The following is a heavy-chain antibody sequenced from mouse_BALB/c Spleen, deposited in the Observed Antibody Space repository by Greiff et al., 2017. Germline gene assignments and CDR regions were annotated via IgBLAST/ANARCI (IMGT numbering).Heavy chain of an antibody. V-gene: IGHV5-6-3*01. CDR1: GFTFSSYG. CDR2: INSNGGST. D-gene: IGHD1-1*01. J-gene: IGHJ3*01. Sequence: EVQLVESGGGLVQPGGSLKLSCAASGFTFSSYGMSWVRQTPDKRLELVATINSNGGSTYYPDSVKGRFTISRDNAKTTLYLQMSSLKSEDTAMYYCARDGSSFFAYWGQGTLVTVSA. CDR3: ARDGSSFFAY.